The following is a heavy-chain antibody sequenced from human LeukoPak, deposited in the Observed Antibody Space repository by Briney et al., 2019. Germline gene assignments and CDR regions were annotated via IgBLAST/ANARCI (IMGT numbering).Heavy chain of an antibody. Sequence: SVKVSCKASGGTFSSYAISWVRQAPGQGLEWKGRIIPIFGTANYAQKFQGRVTITTDESTSTAYMELSSLRSEDTAVYYCAGSFIVLMVYARDNWFDPWGQGTLVTVSS. D-gene: IGHD2-8*01. J-gene: IGHJ5*02. CDR3: AGSFIVLMVYARDNWFDP. CDR1: GGTFSSYA. V-gene: IGHV1-69*05. CDR2: IIPIFGTA.